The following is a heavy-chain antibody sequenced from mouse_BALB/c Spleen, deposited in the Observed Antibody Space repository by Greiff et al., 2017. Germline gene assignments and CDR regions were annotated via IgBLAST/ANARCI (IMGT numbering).Heavy chain of an antibody. Sequence: EVQRVESGPGLVKPSQSLSLTCSVTGYSITSGYYWNWIRQFPGNKLEWMGYISYDGSNNYNPSLKNRISITRDTSKNQFFLKLNSVTTEDTATYYCARPYDTDWYFDVWGAGTTVTVSS. D-gene: IGHD2-12*01. J-gene: IGHJ1*01. CDR3: ARPYDTDWYFDV. V-gene: IGHV3-6*02. CDR1: GYSITSGYY. CDR2: ISYDGSN.